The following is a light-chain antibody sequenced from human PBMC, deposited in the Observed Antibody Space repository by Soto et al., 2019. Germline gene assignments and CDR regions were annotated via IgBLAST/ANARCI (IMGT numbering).Light chain of an antibody. CDR1: SSDIGGYNH. CDR2: DVT. CDR3: SSYTTFSVL. J-gene: IGLJ2*01. Sequence: QSALTQPASVSGSPGQSISISCTGTSSDIGGYNHVSWYQQHPGKAPKLMIYDVTIRPSGVSNRFSGSRSGNTASLTISGLQAEDEADYYCSSYTTFSVLFGGGTKLTVL. V-gene: IGLV2-14*03.